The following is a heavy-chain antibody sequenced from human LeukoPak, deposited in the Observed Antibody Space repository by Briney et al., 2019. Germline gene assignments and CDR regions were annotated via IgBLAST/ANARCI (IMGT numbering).Heavy chain of an antibody. CDR2: IIPIFGTA. D-gene: IGHD4-17*01. Sequence: SVKVSCKASGGTFCSYAISWVRQAPGQGLEWMGGIIPIFGTANYAQKFQGRVTITADKSTSTAYMELSSLRSEDTAVYYCARDPTDYGDYYFAYWGQGTLVTVSS. J-gene: IGHJ4*02. CDR3: ARDPTDYGDYYFAY. V-gene: IGHV1-69*06. CDR1: GGTFCSYA.